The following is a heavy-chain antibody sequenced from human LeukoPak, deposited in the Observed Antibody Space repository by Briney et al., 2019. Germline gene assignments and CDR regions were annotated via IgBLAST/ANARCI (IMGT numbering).Heavy chain of an antibody. J-gene: IGHJ4*02. D-gene: IGHD1-7*01. CDR3: ARTDNWNYRLDY. CDR1: GGTFSSYA. Sequence: ASVKVSCKASGGTFSSYAISWVRQAPGQGLEWMGWISAYNGNTNYAQKLQGRVTMTTDTSTSTAYMELRSLRSDDTAVYYCARTDNWNYRLDYWGQGTLVTVSS. V-gene: IGHV1-18*01. CDR2: ISAYNGNT.